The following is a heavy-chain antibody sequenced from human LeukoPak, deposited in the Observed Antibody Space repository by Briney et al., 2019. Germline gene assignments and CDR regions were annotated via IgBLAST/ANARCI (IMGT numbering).Heavy chain of an antibody. Sequence: GGSLRLSCAASGLTFSSYWMSWVRQAPGKGLEWVANIKQDGSEKYYVDSVKGRFTISRDNAKNSLYLQMNSLRAEDTAVYYCARDRDFWSGYYTGLYYFDYWGQGTLVTVSS. CDR2: IKQDGSEK. J-gene: IGHJ4*02. CDR3: ARDRDFWSGYYTGLYYFDY. D-gene: IGHD3-3*01. CDR1: GLTFSSYW. V-gene: IGHV3-7*01.